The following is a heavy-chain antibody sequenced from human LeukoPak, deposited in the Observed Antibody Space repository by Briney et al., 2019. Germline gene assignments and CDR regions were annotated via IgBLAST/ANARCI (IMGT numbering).Heavy chain of an antibody. V-gene: IGHV3-23*01. J-gene: IGHJ5*02. CDR3: AKSKSGYNWFDP. CDR2: ISGSGGST. CDR1: GFTFSSYA. Sequence: GGSLRLSCAASGFTFSSYAMSWVRQASGKGLEWVSAISGSGGSTYYADSVKGRFTISRDNSKNTLYLQMNSLRAEDTAVYYCAKSKSGYNWFDPWGQGTLVTVSS.